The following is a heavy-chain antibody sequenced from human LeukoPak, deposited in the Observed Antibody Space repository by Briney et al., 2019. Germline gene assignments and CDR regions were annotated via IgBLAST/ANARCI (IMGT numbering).Heavy chain of an antibody. V-gene: IGHV3-48*01. CDR1: GFTFSSYS. D-gene: IGHD6-19*01. CDR3: ASQQWLVPPFDY. CDR2: ISNSSSTI. J-gene: IGHJ4*02. Sequence: GGSLRLSCAASGFTFSSYSMNWVRQAPGKGLEWVSYISNSSSTIYYADSVKGRFTISRDNAKNSLYLQMNSLRAEDTAVYYCASQQWLVPPFDYWGQGTLVTVSS.